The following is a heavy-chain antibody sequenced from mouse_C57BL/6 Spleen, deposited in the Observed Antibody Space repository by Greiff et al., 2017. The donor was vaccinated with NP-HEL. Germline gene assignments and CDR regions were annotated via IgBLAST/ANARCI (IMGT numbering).Heavy chain of an antibody. CDR2: ISSGSSTI. D-gene: IGHD1-1*01. CDR3: ARELIATVVPFAD. CDR1: GFTFSDYG. Sequence: EVKLVESGGGLVKPGGSLKLSCAASGFTFSDYGMHWVRQAPEKGLEWVAYISSGSSTIYYADTVQGRFTISRDNAKNTLFLQMDSLRSEDTAMYYCARELIATVVPFADWGKGTLVTVSA. V-gene: IGHV5-17*01. J-gene: IGHJ3*01.